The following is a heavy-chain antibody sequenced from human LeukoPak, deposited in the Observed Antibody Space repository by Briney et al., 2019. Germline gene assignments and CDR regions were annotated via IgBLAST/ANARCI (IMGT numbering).Heavy chain of an antibody. J-gene: IGHJ4*02. V-gene: IGHV3-23*01. CDR1: GFTFSSYA. D-gene: IGHD1-26*01. CDR2: ISGSGGST. Sequence: GGSLRLSCAASGFTFSSYAMSWVRQAPGKGLEWVSVISGSGGSTYYADSVKGRFTISRDNSKNTLYLQMNSLRAEDTAVYYCAKVPYSGSYYSYLDYWGQGTLVTVSP. CDR3: AKVPYSGSYYSYLDY.